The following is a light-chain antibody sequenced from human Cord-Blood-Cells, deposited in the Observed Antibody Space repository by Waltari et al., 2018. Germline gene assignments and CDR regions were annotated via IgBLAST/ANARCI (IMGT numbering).Light chain of an antibody. V-gene: IGLV2-14*01. Sequence: QSALTQPASVSGSPGQSITISCTGTSSDVGGYNSVSWYQQHPGKAPKLMIYDVSKRPSGGSNRFSGSKSGNTASLTISGLQAEDEADYYCSSYTSSSTLVFGTGTKVTVL. CDR1: SSDVGGYNS. CDR3: SSYTSSSTLV. J-gene: IGLJ1*01. CDR2: DVS.